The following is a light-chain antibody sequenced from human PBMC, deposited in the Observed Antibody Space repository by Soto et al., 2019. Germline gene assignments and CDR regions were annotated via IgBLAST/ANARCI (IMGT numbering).Light chain of an antibody. CDR1: SSDVGAYNY. CDR2: DVS. Sequence: QSVLTQPASVSGSPGQSITISCTGTSSDVGAYNYVSWYQQYPGKAPKVIIYDVSNRPSGVSNRFSSSKSGNTASLTISGLQAEDEADYYCCSYTTSSTVVFGGGTKLTVL. V-gene: IGLV2-14*01. CDR3: CSYTTSSTVV. J-gene: IGLJ2*01.